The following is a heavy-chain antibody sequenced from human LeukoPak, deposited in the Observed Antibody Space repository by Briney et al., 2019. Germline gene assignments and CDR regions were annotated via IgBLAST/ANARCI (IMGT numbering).Heavy chain of an antibody. J-gene: IGHJ4*02. V-gene: IGHV1-3*04. D-gene: IGHD2-21*01. CDR1: GYTFSSYS. Sequence: ASVKVSCKASGYTFSSYSMHWVRQAPGQRLEWMGWINTDNGNTEYSQKFQGRATFTRDTSASIAYMELGSLRSEDTAVYYCARDGHSKDYGDYWGQGTLVTVSS. CDR2: INTDNGNT. CDR3: ARDGHSKDYGDY.